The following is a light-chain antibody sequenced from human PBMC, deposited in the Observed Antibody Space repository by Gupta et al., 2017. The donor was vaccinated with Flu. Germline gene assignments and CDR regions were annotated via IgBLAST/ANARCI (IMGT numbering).Light chain of an antibody. V-gene: IGKV1-39*01. CDR3: QQRHNSPIT. Sequence: PHSLSASVGDRVTITCRASRKINSNLNWYQQTPGRAPKLLIYAASWVQTGDPSRISGSGSGTEFTLTISRLQPDDFATYYCQQRHNSPITFGGGTSIEIK. J-gene: IGKJ4*01. CDR2: AAS. CDR1: RKINSN.